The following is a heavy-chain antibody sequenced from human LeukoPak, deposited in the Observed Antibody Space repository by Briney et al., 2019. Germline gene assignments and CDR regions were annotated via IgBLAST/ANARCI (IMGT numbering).Heavy chain of an antibody. Sequence: GGSLRLSCVVSGFTVSSYVMSWVRQAPGEGLAWVSYIGDTGVTTFYADSVKGRFTISRDNSKNTLYLQMNSLRAEDTAVYYCAIGISSGWYGDFYYYMDLWGKGTTVTVSS. CDR2: IGDTGVTT. V-gene: IGHV3-23*01. D-gene: IGHD6-19*01. CDR3: AIGISSGWYGDFYYYMDL. J-gene: IGHJ6*03. CDR1: GFTVSSYV.